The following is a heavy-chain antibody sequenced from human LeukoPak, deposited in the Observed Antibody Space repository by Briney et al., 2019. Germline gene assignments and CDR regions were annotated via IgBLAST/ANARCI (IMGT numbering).Heavy chain of an antibody. V-gene: IGHV4-59*01. J-gene: IGHJ4*02. CDR1: GGSISPYS. D-gene: IGHD3-22*01. Sequence: SETLSLTCTVSGGSISPYSWSWIRQPPGMGLEWISYIYYRGSTTYNPSLKSRVTISLQTSKNQFSLRLTSVTAADTAVYYCARDEGHYDHWGQGTLVTVSS. CDR2: IYYRGST. CDR3: ARDEGHYDH.